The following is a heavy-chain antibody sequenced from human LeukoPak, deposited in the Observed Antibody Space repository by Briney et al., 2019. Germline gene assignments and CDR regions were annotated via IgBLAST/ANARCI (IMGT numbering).Heavy chain of an antibody. Sequence: PSESLSLTCTVSGGSISSSSYYWGWIRQPPGKGLEWIGSIYYSGSTYYNPSLKSRVAISVDTSKNQFSLKLSSVTAADTAVYYCARSPIGSSPLDYWGQGTLVTVSS. CDR1: GGSISSSSYY. CDR3: ARSPIGSSPLDY. CDR2: IYYSGST. V-gene: IGHV4-39*01. D-gene: IGHD5/OR15-5a*01. J-gene: IGHJ4*02.